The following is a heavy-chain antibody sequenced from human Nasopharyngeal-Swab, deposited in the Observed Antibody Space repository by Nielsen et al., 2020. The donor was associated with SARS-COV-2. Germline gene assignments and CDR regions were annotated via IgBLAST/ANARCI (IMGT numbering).Heavy chain of an antibody. D-gene: IGHD4-17*01. CDR2: ISYDGSDK. CDR3: VVPDYGDYTGSYDI. J-gene: IGHJ3*02. CDR1: GFTFSTYG. Sequence: GGSLRLSCAAPGFTFSTYGMHWVRQAPGKGLEWVATISYDGSDKSYADSVKGRFSISRDNSKNTLSLEMNSLRGEDTAMYYCVVPDYGDYTGSYDIWGQGTMVTVSS. V-gene: IGHV3-30*03.